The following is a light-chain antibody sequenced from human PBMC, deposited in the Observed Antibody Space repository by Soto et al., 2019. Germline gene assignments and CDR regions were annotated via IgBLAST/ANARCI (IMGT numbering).Light chain of an antibody. J-gene: IGKJ3*01. CDR1: QSISGRY. CDR3: QQRSNWPPFT. Sequence: ETVLTQSPGTLSLSPGERASLSCRASQSISGRYLAWYQQKPGQAPRLLIYDASNRATGNPARFSGSGSGTDFTLTISSLEPEDFAVYYCQQRSNWPPFTFGPGTKVDIK. CDR2: DAS. V-gene: IGKV3-11*01.